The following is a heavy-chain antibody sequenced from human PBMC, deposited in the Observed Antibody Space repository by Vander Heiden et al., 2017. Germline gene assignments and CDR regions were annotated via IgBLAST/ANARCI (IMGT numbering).Heavy chain of an antibody. J-gene: IGHJ3*02. D-gene: IGHD3-22*01. CDR1: GFTFSSYS. CDR2: ISSSSSYI. Sequence: EVQLVESGGGLVKPGGSLRLSCAASGFTFSSYSINWVRQAPGKGLEWVSSISSSSSYIYYADSVKGRFTISRDNAKNSLSLQMSSLRAEDTAVYYCARDGYSDAFDIWGQGTMVTVSS. CDR3: ARDGYSDAFDI. V-gene: IGHV3-21*01.